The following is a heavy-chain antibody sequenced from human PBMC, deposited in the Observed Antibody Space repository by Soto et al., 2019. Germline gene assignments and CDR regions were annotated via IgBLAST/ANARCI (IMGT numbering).Heavy chain of an antibody. D-gene: IGHD6-13*01. CDR2: ISGSGGRT. J-gene: IGHJ4*02. CDR1: GFTYSDSA. CDR3: AKYASSSWSLYDY. V-gene: IGHV3-23*01. Sequence: GGSLRLSCEASGFTYSDSAMSWVRQAPGRGLEWVSGISGSGGRTDYADSVKGRFIISRENSKNTLYLQMNSLRAEDTAVYYCAKYASSSWSLYDYWGQGTLVNVSS.